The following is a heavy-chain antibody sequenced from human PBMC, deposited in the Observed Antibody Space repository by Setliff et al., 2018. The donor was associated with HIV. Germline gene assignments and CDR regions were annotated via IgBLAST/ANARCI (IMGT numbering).Heavy chain of an antibody. V-gene: IGHV3-48*04. Sequence: GESLKISCAASGFTFSSYSMSWVRQAPGKGLEWVSYISTSGNRIHYADSVKGRFTISRDNAKNSLYLQMDSLRAEDTAVYYCAPLVGATGAPSYWGQGTLVTVSS. D-gene: IGHD1-26*01. J-gene: IGHJ4*02. CDR1: GFTFSSYS. CDR3: APLVGATGAPSY. CDR2: ISTSGNRI.